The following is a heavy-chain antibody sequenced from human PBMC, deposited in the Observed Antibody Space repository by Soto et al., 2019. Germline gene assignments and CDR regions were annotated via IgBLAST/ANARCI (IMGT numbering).Heavy chain of an antibody. V-gene: IGHV3-11*05. CDR2: ISSSTSHT. Sequence: QVQLVESGGGLVKPGGSLRLSCAVSGFTFSDYYMTWIRQAPGTGLEWVSYISSSTSHTNYADSVKGRFTISRDNAKNSRFLQMNSLRAEDTAVYYCARGRGAAAGYFDFWGQGTLVTVSS. J-gene: IGHJ4*02. CDR1: GFTFSDYY. D-gene: IGHD6-13*01. CDR3: ARGRGAAAGYFDF.